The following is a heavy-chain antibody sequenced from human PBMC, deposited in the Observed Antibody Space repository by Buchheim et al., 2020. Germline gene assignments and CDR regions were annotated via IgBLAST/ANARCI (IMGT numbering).Heavy chain of an antibody. J-gene: IGHJ4*02. D-gene: IGHD6-19*01. Sequence: EVQLVESGGGLVQPGGSLRLSCAASGFTVSSNYMNWVRQAPGKGLEWVSLIYTGGSTYYADSVKGRFTIPRDNSKKTVYLQMNSLRAEDTAVYYCARASRTTSGWFPPDYWGQGTL. CDR1: GFTVSSNY. CDR2: IYTGGST. CDR3: ARASRTTSGWFPPDY. V-gene: IGHV3-66*01.